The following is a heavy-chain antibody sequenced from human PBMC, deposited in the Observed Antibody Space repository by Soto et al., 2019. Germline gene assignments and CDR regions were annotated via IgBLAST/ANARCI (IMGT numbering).Heavy chain of an antibody. Sequence: QITLKESGPTLVKPTQTLTLTCTFSGFSLNTNTVGVGWIRQPPGKALEWLALIFWDDDKRYSPSLKSRLTITKDTSKNQVVLTMTNMDPVDTATYYCAHIGSDCSGGSCYGQGAFDIWGQGTMVTVSS. CDR3: AHIGSDCSGGSCYGQGAFDI. CDR2: IFWDDDK. D-gene: IGHD2-15*01. J-gene: IGHJ3*02. V-gene: IGHV2-5*02. CDR1: GFSLNTNTVG.